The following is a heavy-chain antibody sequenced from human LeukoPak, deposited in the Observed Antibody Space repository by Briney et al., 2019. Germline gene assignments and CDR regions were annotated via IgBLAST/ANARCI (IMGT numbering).Heavy chain of an antibody. CDR3: ARALNPLPGTYYFDY. Sequence: TSETLSLTCSVSGASINSHYWTWLRQPAGKGLEWIARIYISGSTNYSPSLKRRVTMSVDTSKNQFSLTLISVTAADTAVYYCARALNPLPGTYYFDYWGQGTLVTVSS. CDR1: GASINSHY. J-gene: IGHJ4*02. V-gene: IGHV4-4*07. CDR2: IYISGST. D-gene: IGHD2-15*01.